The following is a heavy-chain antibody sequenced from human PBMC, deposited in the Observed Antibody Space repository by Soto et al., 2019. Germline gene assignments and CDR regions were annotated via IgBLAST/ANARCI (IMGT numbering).Heavy chain of an antibody. D-gene: IGHD3-3*01. CDR1: GYTFNTYW. Sequence: PGESLKISCKASGYTFNTYWIAWVRQMPGKGLEWMGLIYPGDSDTRYSPSFQGQVTISADKSTSTAYLEWSSLKASDTAMYYFAIHGFNQQLVLDKFRFDPWGQGTQVTVSS. J-gene: IGHJ5*02. CDR3: AIHGFNQQLVLDKFRFDP. V-gene: IGHV5-51*01. CDR2: IYPGDSDT.